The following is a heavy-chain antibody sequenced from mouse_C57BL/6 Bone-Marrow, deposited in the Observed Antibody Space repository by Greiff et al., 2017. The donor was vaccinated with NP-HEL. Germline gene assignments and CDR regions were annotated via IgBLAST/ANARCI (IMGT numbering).Heavy chain of an antibody. CDR2: IYPRHGST. D-gene: IGHD1-1*01. Sequence: QVQLQQSDAELVKPGATVKISCKGTGYTFTDHTIHWMKQRPEQGLEWIGYIYPRHGSTKYNEKFKGKATLTADKSSSKAHIQLNILTSEDSAVYFCARGCSSHRFYALDHWGQGTSVTVFS. CDR1: GYTFTDHT. V-gene: IGHV1-78*01. J-gene: IGHJ4*01. CDR3: ARGCSSHRFYALDH.